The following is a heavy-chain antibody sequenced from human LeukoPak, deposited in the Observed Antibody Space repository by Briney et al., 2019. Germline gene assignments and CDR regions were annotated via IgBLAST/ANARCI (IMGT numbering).Heavy chain of an antibody. V-gene: IGHV3-21*01. J-gene: IGHJ4*02. CDR2: ISSSSSYM. CDR1: GFTFSSYS. D-gene: IGHD3-16*01. CDR3: ARVKTYDYVWGSYGTKTHLDY. Sequence: GGSLRLSCAASGFTFSSYSMNWVRQAPGKGLEWVSSISSSSSYMYYADSVKGRFTISRDNAKSSLYLQMNSLRAEDTAAYYCARVKTYDYVWGSYGTKTHLDYWGQGTMVTVSS.